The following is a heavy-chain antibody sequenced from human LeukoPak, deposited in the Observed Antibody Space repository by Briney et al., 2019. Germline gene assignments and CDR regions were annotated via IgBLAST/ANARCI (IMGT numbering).Heavy chain of an antibody. CDR3: ARLRFLKWLQDYDNYYGLDV. CDR1: GGSFSDYY. CDR2: INHRGTT. D-gene: IGHD3-3*01. V-gene: IGHV4-34*01. J-gene: IGHJ6*02. Sequence: ASEALSLTCSVYGGSFSDYYWSWIRQAPGKGLEWIGDINHRGTTSYNPSLGSRVTMSVDTSKNQFSLNLSSVTAADTGVYYCARLRFLKWLQDYDNYYGLDVWGQGTTVTVSS.